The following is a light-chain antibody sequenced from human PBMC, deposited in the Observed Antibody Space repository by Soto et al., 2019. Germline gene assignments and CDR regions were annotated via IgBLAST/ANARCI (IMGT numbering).Light chain of an antibody. CDR1: SSDVGAYNY. V-gene: IGLV2-11*01. Sequence: QSALTQPRSVSGSPGQSVTISCTGTSSDVGAYNYVSWYQQHPGKAPKVMIYDVNKRPSGVPDRFSGSKSDNTASLTISGLQAEDESYYYCCAYAGSYSLVFGGGTKLTVL. CDR2: DVN. J-gene: IGLJ2*01. CDR3: CAYAGSYSLV.